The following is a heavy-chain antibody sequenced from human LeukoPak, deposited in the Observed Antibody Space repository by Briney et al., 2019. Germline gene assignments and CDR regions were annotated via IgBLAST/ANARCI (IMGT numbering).Heavy chain of an antibody. CDR3: ATDGVVVATRADY. CDR1: GFIFSSYW. D-gene: IGHD2-15*01. Sequence: GGSLRLSCAASGFIFSSYWMHWVRQAPGKGLVWVSRINPDGTTTSYADSVKGRFTISRDNAKKTLYLQMNSLRAEDTAVYYCATDGVVVATRADYWGQGTLVTVSS. V-gene: IGHV3-74*01. J-gene: IGHJ4*02. CDR2: INPDGTTT.